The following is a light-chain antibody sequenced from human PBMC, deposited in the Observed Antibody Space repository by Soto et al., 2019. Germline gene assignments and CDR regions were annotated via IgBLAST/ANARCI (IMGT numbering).Light chain of an antibody. CDR1: SRHSNYA. CDR2: LNSDGSH. CDR3: QTWGTGTVV. V-gene: IGLV4-69*02. J-gene: IGLJ2*01. Sequence: QPVLTQSPSASASLGASVKLTCTLSSRHSNYAIAWHQQQPEKGPRYLMKLNSDGSHSRGDGIPDRFSGSSSGPERYLIISSLQSEDEADYYCQTWGTGTVVFGGGTKLTVL.